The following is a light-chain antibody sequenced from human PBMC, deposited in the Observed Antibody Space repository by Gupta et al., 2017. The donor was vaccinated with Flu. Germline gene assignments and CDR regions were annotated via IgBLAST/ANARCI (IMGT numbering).Light chain of an antibody. Sequence: QSVLTQPPSASGTPGQRVTIPCSGSSSNIGSNYVYWYLQFPGTAPKLLIYRNNPRPSGVPYRFSGSKSGTSASLAISGLRSEDEADYYCAAWDDSLSGPVFGGGTKLTVL. CDR2: RNN. J-gene: IGLJ2*01. V-gene: IGLV1-47*01. CDR3: AAWDDSLSGPV. CDR1: SSNIGSNY.